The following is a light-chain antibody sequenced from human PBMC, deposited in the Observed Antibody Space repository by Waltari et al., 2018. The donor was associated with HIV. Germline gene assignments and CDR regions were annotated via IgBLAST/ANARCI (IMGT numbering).Light chain of an antibody. CDR1: SSKIGYNY. V-gene: IGLV1-47*01. CDR3: VTWADRSSGPVV. CDR2: RNN. Sequence: QSVLTQPPSASGTPGQRITISCSGSSSKIGYNYVHWYQHLTGTAPKLLIYRNNTRASGGPDRFSVSKSGTSASLAISGLRSEDEADYYCVTWADRSSGPVVFGGGTKVTVL. J-gene: IGLJ2*01.